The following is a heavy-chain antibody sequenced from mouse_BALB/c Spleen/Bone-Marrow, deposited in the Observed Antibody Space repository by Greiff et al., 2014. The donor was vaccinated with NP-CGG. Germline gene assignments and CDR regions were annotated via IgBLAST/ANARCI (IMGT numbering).Heavy chain of an antibody. CDR3: ARYYYGSSYFDY. Sequence: VQLQQSGAELVKPGASVKLSCTASGFNIKDTYVHWVKQRPEQGLEWIGRIDPANGNTKYDPKFQGKATITADTSSNTAYLQLSILTSEDTAVYYCARYYYGSSYFDYWGQGTTLTVSS. V-gene: IGHV14-3*02. D-gene: IGHD1-1*01. CDR1: GFNIKDTY. J-gene: IGHJ2*01. CDR2: IDPANGNT.